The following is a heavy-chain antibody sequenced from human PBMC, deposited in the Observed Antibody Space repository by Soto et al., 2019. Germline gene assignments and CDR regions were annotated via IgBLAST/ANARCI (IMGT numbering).Heavy chain of an antibody. CDR3: AAGGVMAGYCSGGSCYSY. V-gene: IGHV2-5*02. CDR1: GFSLSTRGVG. Sequence: SGPTLVNPTQTLTLTCTFSGFSLSTRGVGVGWIRQPPGKALEWLALIYWDDDKRYSPSLKSRLTITKDTSKNQVVLTMTNMDPVDTATYYCAAGGVMAGYCSGGSCYSYWGQGTLVTVS. CDR2: IYWDDDK. D-gene: IGHD2-15*01. J-gene: IGHJ4*02.